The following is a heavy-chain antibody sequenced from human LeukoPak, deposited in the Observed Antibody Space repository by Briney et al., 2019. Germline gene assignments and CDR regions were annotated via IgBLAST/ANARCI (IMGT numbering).Heavy chain of an antibody. J-gene: IGHJ6*02. CDR1: GFTVSSNY. V-gene: IGHV3-53*01. Sequence: GGSLRLSCAASGFTVSSNYMSWVRQAPGKGLEWVSVIYSGGSTYYADSVKGRFTISRDNSKNTLYLQMNSLRAEDTAVYYCAKDQRFNYYGMDVWGQGTTVTVSS. D-gene: IGHD3-3*01. CDR3: AKDQRFNYYGMDV. CDR2: IYSGGST.